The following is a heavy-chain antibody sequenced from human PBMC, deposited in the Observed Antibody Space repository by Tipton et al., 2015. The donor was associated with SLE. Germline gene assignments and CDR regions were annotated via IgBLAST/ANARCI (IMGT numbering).Heavy chain of an antibody. V-gene: IGHV4-61*02. J-gene: IGHJ4*02. CDR3: AKNLGGEDF. Sequence: TLSLTCTVSGGSISSASYYWNWIRQPAGKGLEWIGRIFTSGYTDYNPSLNSRVTISVDASKNQFSLRMASVTAADTAVYYCAKNLGGEDFWGQGTLVTVSS. CDR2: IFTSGYT. D-gene: IGHD3-10*01. CDR1: GGSISSASYY.